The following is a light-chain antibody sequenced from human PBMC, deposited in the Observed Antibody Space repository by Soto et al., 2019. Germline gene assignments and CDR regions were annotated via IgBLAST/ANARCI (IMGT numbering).Light chain of an antibody. V-gene: IGKV3-15*01. CDR2: GAS. CDR1: QSVSGN. Sequence: EIVMTQSPATLSVSPGERATLSCRASQSVSGNLAWYQQKPGQAPRLLIYGASTRATGIPASFSGSGSGPGVTLTIGSLRAEDLAVYYCQQYKNWPPAFGQGTKVEIK. J-gene: IGKJ1*01. CDR3: QQYKNWPPA.